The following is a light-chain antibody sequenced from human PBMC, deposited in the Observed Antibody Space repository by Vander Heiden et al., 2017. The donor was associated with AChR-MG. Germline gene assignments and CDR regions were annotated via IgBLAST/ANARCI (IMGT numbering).Light chain of an antibody. CDR1: NIGRKT. J-gene: IGLJ3*02. Sequence: SYVLTPPPSVSVAPGETARINCGGNNIGRKTVHWYQQKPGQAPVLVVYDDSDRPSGIPDRFSGSNSGNTATLTISRVKAGDEADYYCQVWDSSTDLRVFGGGTKLTVL. CDR2: DDS. V-gene: IGLV3-21*02. CDR3: QVWDSSTDLRV.